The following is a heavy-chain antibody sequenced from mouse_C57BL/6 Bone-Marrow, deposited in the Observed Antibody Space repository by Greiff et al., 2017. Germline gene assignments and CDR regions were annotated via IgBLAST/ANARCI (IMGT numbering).Heavy chain of an antibody. D-gene: IGHD1-1*01. J-gene: IGHJ2*01. CDR2: ISSGSSTI. Sequence: EVKLMESGGGLVKPGGSLKLSCAASGFTFSDYGMHWVRQAPEKGLEWVAYISSGSSTIYYADTVKGGFTISRDNAKNTLFLQMTSLRSEDTAMYYCARPSTVVPLDYFDYWGQGTTLTVSS. V-gene: IGHV5-17*01. CDR3: ARPSTVVPLDYFDY. CDR1: GFTFSDYG.